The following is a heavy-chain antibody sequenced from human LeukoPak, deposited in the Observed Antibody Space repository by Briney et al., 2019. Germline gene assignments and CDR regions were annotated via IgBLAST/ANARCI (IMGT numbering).Heavy chain of an antibody. J-gene: IGHJ3*02. Sequence: GSLRLSCAASGFTFSSYAMSWVRRPPGKGLEWIGSIYYSGSTYYNPSLKSRVTISVDTSKNQFSLKLSSVTAADTAVYYCARDDRTGSSGLVSDAFDIWGQGTMVTVSS. D-gene: IGHD6-19*01. CDR3: ARDDRTGSSGLVSDAFDI. CDR2: IYYSGST. CDR1: GFTFSSYA. V-gene: IGHV4-39*07.